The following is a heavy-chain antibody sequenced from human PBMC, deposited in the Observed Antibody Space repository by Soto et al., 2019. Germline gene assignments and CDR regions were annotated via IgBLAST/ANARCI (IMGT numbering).Heavy chain of an antibody. D-gene: IGHD6-19*01. CDR1: GFTFSSYA. V-gene: IGHV3-23*01. Sequence: EVQLLESGGGVVQPGGSLRLSCAASGFTFSSYAMSWVRQAPGKGLEWVSAISGSGGSTYYADSGKGRFTISRDNSKNRLYLPMNGLRAEDTAVYYCAKVGLSGSSGWYSEYYYYYYGMDVWGQGTTVTVSS. CDR2: ISGSGGST. CDR3: AKVGLSGSSGWYSEYYYYYYGMDV. J-gene: IGHJ6*02.